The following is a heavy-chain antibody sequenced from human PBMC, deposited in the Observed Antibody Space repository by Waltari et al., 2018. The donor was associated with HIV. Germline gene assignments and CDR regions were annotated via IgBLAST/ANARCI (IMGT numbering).Heavy chain of an antibody. D-gene: IGHD3-22*01. CDR2: IYRTGTT. CDR1: ASSISSTYY. J-gene: IGHJ3*02. Sequence: QVQLQESGPRLVKASETLSLTCTVSASSISSTYYWGWIRQPPGKGLQWIGSIYRTGTTYYNPSLKSRVTISADLSKNQFSLKLTSVSAADTAVYYCARDQDYYDSSGYTCYAFDIWGQGTSVTVSS. V-gene: IGHV4-38-2*02. CDR3: ARDQDYYDSSGYTCYAFDI.